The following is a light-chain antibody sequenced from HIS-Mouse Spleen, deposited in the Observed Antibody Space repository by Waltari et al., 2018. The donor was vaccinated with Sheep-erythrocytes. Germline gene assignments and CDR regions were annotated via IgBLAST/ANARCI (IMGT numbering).Light chain of an antibody. Sequence: SYELTQPPSVSVSPGQTASITCSGDKLGDKYACLYHQKPGQSPVLVIYQDSKRPSGIPGRFSGSNSGNTASLTISGTQAMDEADYYCQAWDSSTVVFGGGTKLTVL. CDR2: QDS. CDR1: KLGDKY. V-gene: IGLV3-1*01. CDR3: QAWDSSTVV. J-gene: IGLJ2*01.